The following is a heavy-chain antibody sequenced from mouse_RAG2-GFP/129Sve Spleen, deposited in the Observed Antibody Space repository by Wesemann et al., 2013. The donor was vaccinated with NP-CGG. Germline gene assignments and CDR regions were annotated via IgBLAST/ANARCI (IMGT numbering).Heavy chain of an antibody. Sequence: DVQLQESGPGLVKPSQSLSLTCTVTGYSITSDYAWNWIRQFPGNKLEWMGYISYSGSTSYNPSLKSRISITRDTSKNQFFLQLNSVTTEDTATYYCARRVWYYFDYWGQGTTLTVSS. D-gene: IGHD2-10*02. CDR3: ARRVWYYFDY. CDR1: GYSITSDYA. CDR2: ISYSGST. J-gene: IGHJ2*01. V-gene: IGHV3-2*02.